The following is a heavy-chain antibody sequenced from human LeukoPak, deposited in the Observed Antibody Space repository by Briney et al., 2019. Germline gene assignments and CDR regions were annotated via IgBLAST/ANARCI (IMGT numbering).Heavy chain of an antibody. V-gene: IGHV4-59*08. J-gene: IGHJ6*02. CDR3: ARRRYYDFWSGSYYGMDV. D-gene: IGHD3-3*01. CDR2: IYYSGST. Sequence: SGTLSLTCTVSGGSISSYYWSWIRQPPGKGLEWIGYIYYSGSTNYNPSLKSRVTISVDTSKNQFSLKLSSVTAADTAVYYCARRRYYDFWSGSYYGMDVWGQGTTVTVSS. CDR1: GGSISSYY.